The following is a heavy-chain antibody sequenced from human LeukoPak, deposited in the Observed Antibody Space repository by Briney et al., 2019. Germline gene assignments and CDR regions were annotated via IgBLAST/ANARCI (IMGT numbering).Heavy chain of an antibody. CDR1: GGSFSGYY. CDR2: INHSGST. V-gene: IGHV4-34*01. Sequence: SETLSLTCAAYGGSFSGYYWTWIRQPPGKGLEWIGEINHSGSTNYNPSLKSRVTISVDTSKNQFSLKLSSVTAADTAVYYCARGTTGTTYWGQGTLVTVSS. J-gene: IGHJ4*02. CDR3: ARGTTGTTY. D-gene: IGHD1-1*01.